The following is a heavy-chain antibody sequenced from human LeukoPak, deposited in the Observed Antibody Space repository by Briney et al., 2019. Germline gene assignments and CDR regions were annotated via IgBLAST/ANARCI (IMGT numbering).Heavy chain of an antibody. CDR3: ARDYRDGYNYEWFDP. V-gene: IGHV4-61*02. Sequence: SETLSLTCTVSGGSISSGSYYWTWLRQPAGKGLESIGRIYTSGSTNYNPSLKSRVTISVDTSKNQFSLKLSSVTAADTSVYYCARDYRDGYNYEWFDPWGQGTLVTVSS. CDR2: IYTSGST. J-gene: IGHJ5*02. D-gene: IGHD5-24*01. CDR1: GGSISSGSYY.